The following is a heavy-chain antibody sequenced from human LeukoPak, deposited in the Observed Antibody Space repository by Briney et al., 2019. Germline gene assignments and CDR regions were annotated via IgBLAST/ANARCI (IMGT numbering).Heavy chain of an antibody. CDR1: GCACGKYS. V-gene: IGHV3-21*01. D-gene: IGHD2-21*01. CDR2: ISSSSSYI. CDR3: ARVLFRGQNYFDY. Sequence: ASGCACGKYSMDWVRQTPGKGLEWVSSISSSSSYIYYADSVKGRFTISRDNAKNSLYLQMNSLRAEDTAVYYCARVLFRGQNYFDYWGQGTLVTVSS. J-gene: IGHJ4*02.